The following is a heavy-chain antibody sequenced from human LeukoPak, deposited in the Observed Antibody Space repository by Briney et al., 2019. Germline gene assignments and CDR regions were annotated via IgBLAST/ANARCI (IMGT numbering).Heavy chain of an antibody. D-gene: IGHD3-22*01. CDR2: ISYDGSNK. J-gene: IGHJ4*02. Sequence: PGGTLRLSCAASGFSFSSYGMTWVRQAPGKGLEWVAVISYDGSNKYYADSVKGRFTISRDNSKNTLYLQMNSLRAEDTAVYYCAKGENYYDSSGYTYWGQGTLVTVSS. CDR3: AKGENYYDSSGYTY. V-gene: IGHV3-30*18. CDR1: GFSFSSYG.